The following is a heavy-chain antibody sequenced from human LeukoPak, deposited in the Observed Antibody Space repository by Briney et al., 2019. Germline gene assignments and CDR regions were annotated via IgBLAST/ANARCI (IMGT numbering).Heavy chain of an antibody. CDR3: ARDVRDFDWLPMDV. CDR1: GFTVSSNS. D-gene: IGHD3-9*01. J-gene: IGHJ6*02. CDR2: IYTNGIT. Sequence: PGGSLRLSCVASGFTVSSNSMNWVRQAPGKGLEWVSIIYTNGITYYADSVKGRFTISRDNSKNTLYLQMNSLRAEDTAVYYCARDVRDFDWLPMDVWGQGTTVTVSS. V-gene: IGHV3-53*01.